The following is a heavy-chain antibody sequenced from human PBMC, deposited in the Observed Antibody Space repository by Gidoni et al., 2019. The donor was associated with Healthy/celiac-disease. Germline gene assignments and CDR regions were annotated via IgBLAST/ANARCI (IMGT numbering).Heavy chain of an antibody. CDR2: FDPEDGET. Sequence: QVQLVQSGAEVKKPGASVTVSCKVSGYTLPDLSMHWVRQAPGKGLEWMGGFDPEDGETIYAQKFQGRVTMTEDTSTDTAYMELSSLRSEDTAVYYCATISMPNPYYYYYYMDVWGKGTTVTVSS. V-gene: IGHV1-24*01. CDR3: ATISMPNPYYYYYYMDV. D-gene: IGHD2-2*01. J-gene: IGHJ6*03. CDR1: GYTLPDLS.